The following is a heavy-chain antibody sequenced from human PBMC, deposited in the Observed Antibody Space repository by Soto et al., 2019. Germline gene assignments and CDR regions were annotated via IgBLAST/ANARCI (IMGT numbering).Heavy chain of an antibody. J-gene: IGHJ4*02. CDR3: AKASSLRYFDWSRY. D-gene: IGHD3-9*01. CDR2: ISGSGDNT. CDR1: GFMFSSYA. V-gene: IGHV3-23*01. Sequence: WSLRLSCAASGFMFSSYAMTWVRQAPGKGLEWVSVISGSGDNTYYADSVKGRFTISRDGSKDTLYLQMDSLRAEDTAVYYCAKASSLRYFDWSRYWGQGTLVTVSS.